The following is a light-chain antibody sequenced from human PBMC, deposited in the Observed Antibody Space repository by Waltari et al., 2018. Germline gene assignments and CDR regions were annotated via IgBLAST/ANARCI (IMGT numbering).Light chain of an antibody. CDR3: AAWDDSLNGHWV. CDR1: ASNIAEPL. CDR2: RTY. Sequence: QSVLTQPPSASGTPGQRVTIHCSGRASNIAEPLVKRYQQPPGKAPKLIIYRTYQRPSGVPDRFSGSKSGTSGSLAISGLHSEDEADYYCAAWDDSLNGHWVFGGGTKVTVL. V-gene: IGLV1-44*01. J-gene: IGLJ3*02.